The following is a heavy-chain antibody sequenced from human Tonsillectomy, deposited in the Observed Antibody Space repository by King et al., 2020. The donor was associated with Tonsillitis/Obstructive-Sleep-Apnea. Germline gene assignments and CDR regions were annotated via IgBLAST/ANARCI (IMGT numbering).Heavy chain of an antibody. V-gene: IGHV3-53*04. CDR2: IYSGGST. Sequence: ESGGGLVQPGGSLRLSCAASGFPVSNNYMSWVRQAPGKGLEWVSVIYSGGSTYYADSVQGRFTVSRHNSKNTLYLQMNSLRAEDTAVYYCARGVFTSSAPYNYWGQGTLVTVSS. CDR1: GFPVSNNY. CDR3: ARGVFTSSAPYNY. D-gene: IGHD3-22*01. J-gene: IGHJ4*02.